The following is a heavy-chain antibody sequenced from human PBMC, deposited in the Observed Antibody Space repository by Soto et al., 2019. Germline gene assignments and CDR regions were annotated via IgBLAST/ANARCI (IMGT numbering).Heavy chain of an antibody. V-gene: IGHV4-59*01. CDR1: GGSISSYY. J-gene: IGHJ4*02. D-gene: IGHD3-3*01. CDR3: ARGRITTFGVVSSYFDS. CDR2: IYYSGST. Sequence: PSETLSLTCTVSGGSISSYYWSWIRQPPGKGLEWIGYIYYSGSTNYNPSLKSRVTISVDTSKNQFSLKLSSVTAADTAVYYCARGRITTFGVVSSYFDSWGQGTLVTVSS.